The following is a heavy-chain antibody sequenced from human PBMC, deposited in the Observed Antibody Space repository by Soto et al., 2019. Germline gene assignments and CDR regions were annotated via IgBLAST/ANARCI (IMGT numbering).Heavy chain of an antibody. CDR2: ISGSGGST. Sequence: EVQLLESGGGLVQPGGSLRLSCAASGFTFSSYAMSWVRQAPGKGLEWVSAISGSGGSTYYADSVKGRFTISRDNSKNTLNLHRNSLSAEDTAVYYCAKGRGYCSSTSCYVGSDYWGQGTLVTVSS. J-gene: IGHJ4*02. V-gene: IGHV3-23*01. D-gene: IGHD2-2*01. CDR1: GFTFSSYA. CDR3: AKGRGYCSSTSCYVGSDY.